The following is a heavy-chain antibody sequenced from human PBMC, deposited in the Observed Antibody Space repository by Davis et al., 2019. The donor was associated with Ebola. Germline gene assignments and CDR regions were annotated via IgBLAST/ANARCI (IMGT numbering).Heavy chain of an antibody. V-gene: IGHV1-69*13. CDR1: GGTFSSYA. Sequence: AASVKVSCKASGGTFSSYAISWVRQAPGQGLEWMGGIIPIFGTANYAQKFQGRVTITADESTSTAYMELSSLRAEDTAVYYCAGWLRKKNYYYYGMDVWGQGTTVTVSS. CDR2: IIPIFGTA. J-gene: IGHJ6*02. D-gene: IGHD5-12*01. CDR3: AGWLRKKNYYYYGMDV.